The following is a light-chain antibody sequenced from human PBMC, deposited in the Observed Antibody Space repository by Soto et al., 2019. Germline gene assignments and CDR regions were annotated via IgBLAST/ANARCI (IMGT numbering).Light chain of an antibody. V-gene: IGKV3-20*01. CDR2: RAS. Sequence: IVLTQSPGTLSFSPWERATLSCRASQSVSNNYLTWYQQKPGQAPRLLIYRASSRATGIPDRFSGSGSGTDFTLTISRLEPEDFAVYYCQQFGSSSWTFGQGTKVDIK. CDR3: QQFGSSSWT. J-gene: IGKJ1*01. CDR1: QSVSNNY.